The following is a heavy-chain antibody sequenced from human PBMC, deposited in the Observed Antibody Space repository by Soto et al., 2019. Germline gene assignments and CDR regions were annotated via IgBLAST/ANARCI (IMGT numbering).Heavy chain of an antibody. D-gene: IGHD4-4*01. Sequence: EAQLSESGGGLVQPGGSLRLSCAASGFTFSTYPMSWARQPPGKGLGWVSGISGSGISTYYADSVKGRFTISRDNSKNTVFLQMNSLRAEDTAVYYCAKPPVITASYYYYDMDVWGQGTTVTVSS. CDR1: GFTFSTYP. CDR2: ISGSGIST. J-gene: IGHJ6*02. V-gene: IGHV3-23*01. CDR3: AKPPVITASYYYYDMDV.